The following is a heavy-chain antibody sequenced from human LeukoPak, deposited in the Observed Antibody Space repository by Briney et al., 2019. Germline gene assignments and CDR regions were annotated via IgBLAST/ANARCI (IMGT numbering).Heavy chain of an antibody. CDR2: ISSDGSHQ. D-gene: IGHD3-22*01. CDR3: AKGHYYDSSGYYQHFDH. J-gene: IGHJ4*02. V-gene: IGHV3-30*18. CDR1: GFTFTNFA. Sequence: GGSLILSCAASGFTFTNFAIHWVRQAPGKGLEWVSLISSDGSHQYYPDSVKGRFTISRDNSKNTLYLQMNSLRAEDTAVYYCAKGHYYDSSGYYQHFDHWGQGTLVTVSS.